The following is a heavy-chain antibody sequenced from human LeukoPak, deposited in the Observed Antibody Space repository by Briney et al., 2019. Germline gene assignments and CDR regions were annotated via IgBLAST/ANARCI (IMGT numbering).Heavy chain of an antibody. J-gene: IGHJ6*02. Sequence: GGSLRLSCAASGFTFGSYAMSWVRQAPGKGLEWVSAISGSGGSTYYADSVKGRFTISRDNSKNTLYLQMNSLRAEDTAVYYCAKDLDYDSSGLNYYYYGMDVWGQGTTVTVSS. D-gene: IGHD3-22*01. CDR1: GFTFGSYA. CDR3: AKDLDYDSSGLNYYYYGMDV. CDR2: ISGSGGST. V-gene: IGHV3-23*01.